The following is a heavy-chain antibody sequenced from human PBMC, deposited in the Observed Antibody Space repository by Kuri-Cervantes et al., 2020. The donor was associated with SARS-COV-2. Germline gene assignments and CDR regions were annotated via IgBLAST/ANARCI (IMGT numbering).Heavy chain of an antibody. Sequence: GESLKISCAASGFTVSSDYMSWVRQAPGKGLEWVSVIYSGGSTYYADSVKGRFTISRDNSKNTLYLQMNSLRAEDTAVYYCAIRVPKSRDSSGYYSDYYHYGMDVWSQGTTVTVSS. CDR3: AIRVPKSRDSSGYYSDYYHYGMDV. CDR1: GFTVSSDY. D-gene: IGHD3-22*01. V-gene: IGHV3-53*01. CDR2: IYSGGST. J-gene: IGHJ6*02.